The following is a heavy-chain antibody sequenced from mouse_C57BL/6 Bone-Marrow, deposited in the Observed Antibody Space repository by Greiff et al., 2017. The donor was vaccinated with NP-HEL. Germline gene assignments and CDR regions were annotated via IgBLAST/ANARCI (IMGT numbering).Heavy chain of an antibody. CDR2: IYPGSGST. J-gene: IGHJ2*01. D-gene: IGHD2-4*01. Sequence: QVQLQQPGAELVKPGASVKMSCKASGYTFTSYWITWVKQRPGQGLEWIGDIYPGSGSTNYNEKFKSKATLTVDTSSSTAYMQLSSLTSEDSAVYYCARYYYDDDEEKNYFDYWGQGTTLTVSS. V-gene: IGHV1-55*01. CDR3: ARYYYDDDEEKNYFDY. CDR1: GYTFTSYW.